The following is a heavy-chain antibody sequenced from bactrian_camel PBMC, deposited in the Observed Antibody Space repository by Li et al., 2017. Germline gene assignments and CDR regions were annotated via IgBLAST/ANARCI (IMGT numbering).Heavy chain of an antibody. CDR1: EYRGC. CDR2: VDSLGIP. V-gene: IGHV3S53*01. D-gene: IGHD4*01. CDR3: AAGSSVAACLAPATRLRARYFDS. Sequence: VQLVESGGGSVQPGGSLRLSCIASEYRGCTGWLRQVPGREREGVATVDSLGIPTYADSVKGRFTLSRDKAKNTLYLQMNFLNSEDTAMYFCAAGSSVAACLAPATRLRARYFDSWGQGTQVTVS. J-gene: IGHJ6*01.